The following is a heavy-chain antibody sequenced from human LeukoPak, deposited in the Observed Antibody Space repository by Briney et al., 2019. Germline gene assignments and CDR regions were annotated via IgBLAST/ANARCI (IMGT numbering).Heavy chain of an antibody. CDR1: GYTFTSYA. D-gene: IGHD3-9*01. V-gene: IGHV1-18*01. CDR3: ARGDRYYDILTGPLDP. J-gene: IGHJ5*02. CDR2: ISAYNGNT. Sequence: ASVKVSCKASGYTFTSYAISWVRQAPGQGLEWMGWISAYNGNTNYAQKLQGRVTMTTDTSTSTAYMELRSLRSDDTAVYYCARGDRYYDILTGPLDPWGQGTLVTVSS.